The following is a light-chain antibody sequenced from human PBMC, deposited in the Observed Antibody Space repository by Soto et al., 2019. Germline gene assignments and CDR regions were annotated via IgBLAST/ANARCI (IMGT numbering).Light chain of an antibody. CDR3: QQLFDSPIT. V-gene: IGKV1-5*01. J-gene: IGKJ5*01. CDR2: AAS. Sequence: DVQMTQSPSTLSASVGDRVTITCRASQSIGSWLAWYQQKSGKAPKLLIYAASTLESGVPSRFSATVSGTEFSLTITSLQPEDFATYYCQQLFDSPITFGQGTRLENK. CDR1: QSIGSW.